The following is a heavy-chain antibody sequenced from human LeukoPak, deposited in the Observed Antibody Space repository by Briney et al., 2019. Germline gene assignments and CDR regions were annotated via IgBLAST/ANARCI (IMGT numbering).Heavy chain of an antibody. CDR1: GFTVSSNY. J-gene: IGHJ4*02. CDR2: ISGSGGST. D-gene: IGHD2/OR15-2a*01. CDR3: AKPSFYFSY. V-gene: IGHV3-23*01. Sequence: PGGSLRLSCAASGFTVSSNYMSWVRQAPGKGLEWVSAISGSGGSTYYADSVKGRFTISRDNSKNTLYLQMNSLRAEDTAVYYCAKPSFYFSYWGQGTLVTVSS.